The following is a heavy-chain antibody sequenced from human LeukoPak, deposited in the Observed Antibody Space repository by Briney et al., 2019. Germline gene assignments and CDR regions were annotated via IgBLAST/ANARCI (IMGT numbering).Heavy chain of an antibody. CDR1: GGSFSGYY. J-gene: IGHJ4*02. CDR3: ARTYCGGGNCYHFDY. Sequence: PSETLSLTCAVYGGSFSGYYWSWIRQPPGKGLEWIGEINHSGSTNYNPSLKSRVTISVDTSKNQIMLKLNSVTAADTAVYYCARTYCGGGNCYHFDYWGQGTLVTVSS. D-gene: IGHD2-15*01. CDR2: INHSGST. V-gene: IGHV4-34*01.